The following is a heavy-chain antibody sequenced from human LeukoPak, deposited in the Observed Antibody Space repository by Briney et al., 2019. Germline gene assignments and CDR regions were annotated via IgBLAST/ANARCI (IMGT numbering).Heavy chain of an antibody. V-gene: IGHV1-58*01. Sequence: SVKVSCKASGFTFTSSAVQWVRQARGRRLEWIGWIVVGSGNTNYAQMFQGRVTITRDMTTSTAYMELSSLRSEDTAVYYCAAPSRIQLDYWGQGTLVTVSS. CDR1: GFTFTSSA. D-gene: IGHD5-18*01. J-gene: IGHJ4*02. CDR2: IVVGSGNT. CDR3: AAPSRIQLDY.